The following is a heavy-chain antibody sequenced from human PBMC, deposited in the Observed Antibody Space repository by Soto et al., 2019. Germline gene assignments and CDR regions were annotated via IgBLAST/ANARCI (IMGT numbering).Heavy chain of an antibody. J-gene: IGHJ5*02. CDR2: IYYSGST. D-gene: IGHD3-10*01. CDR3: ARAERQMVRGVIRWFDP. Sequence: SETLSLTCTVSGGSISSGDYYWSWIRQPPGKGLEWIGYIYYSGSTYYNPSLKSRVTISVDTPKNQFSLKLSSVTAADTAVYYCARAERQMVRGVIRWFDPWGQGTLVTVSS. V-gene: IGHV4-30-4*01. CDR1: GGSISSGDYY.